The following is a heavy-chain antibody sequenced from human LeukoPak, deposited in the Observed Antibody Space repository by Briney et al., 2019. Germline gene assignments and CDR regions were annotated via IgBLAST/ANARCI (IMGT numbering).Heavy chain of an antibody. J-gene: IGHJ4*02. CDR1: GYTFTSYD. CDR3: ARGGHLLYYYDSSGYPDY. V-gene: IGHV1-8*03. CDR2: MNPNSGNT. D-gene: IGHD3-22*01. Sequence: ASVKVSCKASGYTFTSYDINWVRQATGQGLEWMGWMNPNSGNTGYAQKFQGRVTITRNTSISTAYMELSSLRSEDTAVYYCARGGHLLYYYDSSGYPDYWGQGTLVTVSS.